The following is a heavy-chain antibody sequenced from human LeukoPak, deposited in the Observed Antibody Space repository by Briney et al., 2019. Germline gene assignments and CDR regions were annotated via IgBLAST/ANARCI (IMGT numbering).Heavy chain of an antibody. CDR2: IKQDGSEK. D-gene: IGHD3-22*01. CDR3: ARNYYDSCGYWTPDY. V-gene: IGHV3-7*01. Sequence: GGSLRLSCAASGFTFSSYWMSWVRQAPGKGLEWVANIKQDGSEKYYVDSVKGRFTISRDNAKNSLYLQMNSLRAEDTAVYYCARNYYDSCGYWTPDYWGQGTLVTVSS. CDR1: GFTFSSYW. J-gene: IGHJ4*02.